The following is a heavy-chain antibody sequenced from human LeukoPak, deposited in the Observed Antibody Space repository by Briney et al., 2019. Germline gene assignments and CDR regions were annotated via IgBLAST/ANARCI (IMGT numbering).Heavy chain of an antibody. D-gene: IGHD1-1*01. J-gene: IGHJ4*02. CDR1: GGSLIGYY. CDR2: INHRGSA. Sequence: SETLSLTCAVSGGSLIGYYGTWIRQPPGKGLEWIGEINHRGSANYNPSLKSRVTLSVDTSNNQFSLRLNFVTAADTAVYYCGRHNWNEADTNQWGQGSLVIVSS. CDR3: GRHNWNEADTNQ. V-gene: IGHV4-34*01.